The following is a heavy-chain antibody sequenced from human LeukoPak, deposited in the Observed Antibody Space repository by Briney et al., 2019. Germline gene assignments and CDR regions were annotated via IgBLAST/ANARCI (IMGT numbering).Heavy chain of an antibody. D-gene: IGHD3-3*01. CDR2: INWNGGST. Sequence: PGGSLRLSCAASGFTFDDYGMSWVRQAPGKGLEWVSGINWNGGSTGYADSEKGRFTVSRDNAKNSLYLQMNSLRAEDTALYYCARVDPYYDFWSGPAADWGQGTLVTVSS. CDR3: ARVDPYYDFWSGPAAD. J-gene: IGHJ4*02. V-gene: IGHV3-20*04. CDR1: GFTFDDYG.